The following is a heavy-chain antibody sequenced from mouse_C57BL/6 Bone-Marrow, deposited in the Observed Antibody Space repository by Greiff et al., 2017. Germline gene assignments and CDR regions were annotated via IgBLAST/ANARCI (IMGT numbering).Heavy chain of an antibody. CDR3: ARQGYLYFDV. Sequence: VQLKQSGPVLVKPGASVKMSCKASGYTFTDYYMNWVKQSHGKSLEWIGVINPYNGGTSYNQKFKGKATLTVDKSSSTAYMELNSLTSEDSAVYYCARQGYLYFDVWGTGTTVTVSS. J-gene: IGHJ1*03. CDR2: INPYNGGT. V-gene: IGHV1-19*01. D-gene: IGHD5-1*01. CDR1: GYTFTDYY.